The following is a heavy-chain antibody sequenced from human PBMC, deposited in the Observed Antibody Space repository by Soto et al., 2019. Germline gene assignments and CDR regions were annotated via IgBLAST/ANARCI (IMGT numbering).Heavy chain of an antibody. J-gene: IGHJ5*01. CDR2: ISHDGGAV. D-gene: IGHD6-19*01. V-gene: IGHV3-30*18. CDR1: GFSFSTTG. Sequence: QVQLVESGGGVVQPGRSLRLSCAASGFSFSTTGMHWVRQAPGKGLEWVAMISHDGGAVHFADSVTGRFTISRDVSTNTLYLQMNILGPEDRAVYYWAKDLYISEWFNFFASWGPGSLVTVSS. CDR3: AKDLYISEWFNFFAS.